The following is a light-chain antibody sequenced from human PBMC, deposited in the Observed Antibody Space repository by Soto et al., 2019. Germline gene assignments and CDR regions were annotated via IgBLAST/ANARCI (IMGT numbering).Light chain of an antibody. CDR1: NSDVGGYNY. CDR2: EVT. Sequence: QSALTQPASVSGSPGQSITISCTGTNSDVGGYNYVSWYQHHPDKAPKLMIYEVTTRPSGISNRFSGSRSGNTASLTISGVQAEDEADYYCSSYTISSTLVVFGGGTKLTVL. J-gene: IGLJ2*01. CDR3: SSYTISSTLVV. V-gene: IGLV2-14*01.